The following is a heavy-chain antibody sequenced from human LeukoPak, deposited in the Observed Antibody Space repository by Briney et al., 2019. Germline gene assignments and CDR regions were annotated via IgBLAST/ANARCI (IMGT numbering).Heavy chain of an antibody. D-gene: IGHD3-10*01. CDR2: IYTSGST. J-gene: IGHJ6*03. Sequence: SSETLSLTCAVYGGSFSGYYWSWIRQPAGKGLEWIGRIYTSGSTNYNPSLKSRVTISVDTSKNQFSLKLTSVTAADTAVYYCARHSLSYYYGSGTYYKFYYMDVWGKGATVTISS. CDR1: GGSFSGYY. V-gene: IGHV4-59*10. CDR3: ARHSLSYYYGSGTYYKFYYMDV.